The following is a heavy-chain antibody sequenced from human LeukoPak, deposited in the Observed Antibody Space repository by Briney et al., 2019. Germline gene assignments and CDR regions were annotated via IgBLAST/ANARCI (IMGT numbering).Heavy chain of an antibody. Sequence: GGSLRLSCAASGFTFSSYSMNWVRQAPGKGLEWVSSISSSSSYIYYADSEKGRFTISRDNAKNTLYLQVNNLRAEDTAVYYCARGPNSNWSGLDFWGQGTLLTVSS. CDR1: GFTFSSYS. J-gene: IGHJ4*02. V-gene: IGHV3-21*01. CDR3: ARGPNSNWSGLDF. D-gene: IGHD6-6*01. CDR2: ISSSSSYI.